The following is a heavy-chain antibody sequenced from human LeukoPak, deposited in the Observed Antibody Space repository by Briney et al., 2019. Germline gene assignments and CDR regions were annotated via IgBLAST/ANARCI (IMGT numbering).Heavy chain of an antibody. J-gene: IGHJ4*02. CDR2: IYYSGST. Sequence: SETLSLTCTVSGGHISSSSYFWGWIRQPPGKGLEWIGSIYYSGSTYYNPSLKSRVTISVDTSNNQFSLKLSSVTAADTAVYYCARRMTPTRSLDYWGQGTLVTVSS. CDR3: ARRMTPTRSLDY. V-gene: IGHV4-39*01. D-gene: IGHD2-15*01. CDR1: GGHISSSSYF.